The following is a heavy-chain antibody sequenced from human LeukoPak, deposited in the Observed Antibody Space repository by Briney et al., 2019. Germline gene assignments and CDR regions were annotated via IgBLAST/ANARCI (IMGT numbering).Heavy chain of an antibody. CDR3: ARQLRDGCHRTYYYYYMDV. D-gene: IGHD5-24*01. CDR2: IYPGDSDT. V-gene: IGHV5-51*01. Sequence: GESLKISCKGSGYSFTSYWIGWVRQMPGKGLEWMGIIYPGDSDTRYSPSFQGQVTISADKSISTAYLQWSSLKASDTAMYYCARQLRDGCHRTYYYYYMDVWGKGTTVTISS. J-gene: IGHJ6*03. CDR1: GYSFTSYW.